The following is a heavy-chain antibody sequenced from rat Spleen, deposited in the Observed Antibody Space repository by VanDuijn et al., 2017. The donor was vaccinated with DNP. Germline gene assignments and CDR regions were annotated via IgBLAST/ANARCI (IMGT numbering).Heavy chain of an antibody. CDR3: ARHELSHGPFDY. V-gene: IGHV5S23*01. Sequence: EVQLVESGGGLVQPGRSLKLSCAGSGFTFSDNVMAWVRQSPTKGLEWVASINTNNDNTYYGDSVKGRFTVSRDSAKSTLNLQMDSLRSEDTATYYCARHELSHGPFDYWGQGVMVTVSS. CDR2: INTNNDNT. CDR1: GFTFSDNV. J-gene: IGHJ2*01.